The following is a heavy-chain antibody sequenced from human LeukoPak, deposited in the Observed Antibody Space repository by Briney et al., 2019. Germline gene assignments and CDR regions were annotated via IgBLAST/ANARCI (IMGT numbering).Heavy chain of an antibody. Sequence: SETLSLTCTGSGVSISGYYWIWIPHPPGKELKWFGYTYYSGSTNYNPSLKSRVTIPVDTSKNQFSLKLSSVTAADTAVYYCARHATPGVSSAFDLWGQGTMITVSS. V-gene: IGHV4-59*08. CDR2: TYYSGST. D-gene: IGHD2-15*01. CDR1: GVSISGYY. CDR3: ARHATPGVSSAFDL. J-gene: IGHJ3*01.